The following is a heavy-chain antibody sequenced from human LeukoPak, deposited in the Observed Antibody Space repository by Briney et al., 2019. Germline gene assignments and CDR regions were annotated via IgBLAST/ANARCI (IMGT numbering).Heavy chain of an antibody. D-gene: IGHD3-22*01. J-gene: IGHJ4*02. CDR2: ISDSGGNT. CDR3: AKDPGYYYDSSGYYGDY. V-gene: IGHV3-23*01. CDR1: GFTFTSYS. Sequence: AGSLTLSCAASGFTFTSYSMSWVRQPPGKGLEWVSAISDSGGNTYYTDSVKGRFTISRDNSKNTLYLQMNSLRAEDTAVYYCAKDPGYYYDSSGYYGDYWGQGTLVTVSS.